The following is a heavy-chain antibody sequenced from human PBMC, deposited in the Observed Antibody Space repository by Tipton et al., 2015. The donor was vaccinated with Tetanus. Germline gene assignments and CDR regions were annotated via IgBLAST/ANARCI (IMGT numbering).Heavy chain of an antibody. D-gene: IGHD6-19*01. CDR1: GGSFSGSY. J-gene: IGHJ4*02. CDR2: VHPRGST. V-gene: IGHV4-34*01. CDR3: ARPIKQWLVPVDS. Sequence: TLSLTCAVYGGSFSGSYWSWVRQPPGKGLEWIGEVHPRGSTNYNPSLKSRVTISLDTSKTHFYLNLSSVTAADTAVYYCARPIKQWLVPVDSGGQGTLVTVSS.